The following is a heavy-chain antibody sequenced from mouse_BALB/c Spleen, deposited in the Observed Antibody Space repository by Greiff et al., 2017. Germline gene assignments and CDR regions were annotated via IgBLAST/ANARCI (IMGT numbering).Heavy chain of an antibody. CDR2: INSDGGSA. CDR1: EYEFPSHD. J-gene: IGHJ3*01. CDR3: TRHGLAGTWFAY. D-gene: IGHD4-1*01. Sequence: SGGGLVQPGESLKLSCESNEYEFPSHDMSWVRKTPEKRLELVAAINSDGGSAYYPDTMERRFIISRDNTKKTLYLQMSSLRSEDTALYYCTRHGLAGTWFAYWGQGTLVTVSA. V-gene: IGHV5-2*01.